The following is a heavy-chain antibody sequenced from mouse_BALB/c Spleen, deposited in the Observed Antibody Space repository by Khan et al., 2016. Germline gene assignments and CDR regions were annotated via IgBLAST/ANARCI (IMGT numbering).Heavy chain of an antibody. D-gene: IGHD1-2*01. CDR2: ISYSGSN. J-gene: IGHJ2*01. Sequence: VQLKESGPGLVKPSQSLSLTCTVTGYSITSGYGWNWIRQFPGNKLEWMGYISYSGSNNYNPSLKSRISITRDTSKNQFFLQLNSVTTEDRATYYCARTARIKYWGQGTTLTVSS. CDR3: ARTARIKY. V-gene: IGHV3-2*02. CDR1: GYSITSGYG.